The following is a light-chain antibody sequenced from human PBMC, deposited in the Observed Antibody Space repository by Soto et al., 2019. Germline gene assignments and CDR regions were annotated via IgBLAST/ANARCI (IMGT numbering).Light chain of an antibody. CDR2: DAS. CDR1: QSISQS. CDR3: QQYGGSPRT. J-gene: IGKJ1*01. Sequence: EIVLTQSPETLSLSPGERATLSCMASQSISQSLAWYQQRPGQSPRLLIYDASRRATGIPDRFTGSGFGTDFTLTISRLAPEDLAVYYCQQYGGSPRTFGQGTKV. V-gene: IGKV3-20*01.